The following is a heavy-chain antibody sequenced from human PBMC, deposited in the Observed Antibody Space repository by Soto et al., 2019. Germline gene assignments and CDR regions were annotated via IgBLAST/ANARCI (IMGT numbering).Heavy chain of an antibody. CDR1: GGSISSYR. V-gene: IGHV4-4*07. Sequence: AECLSLTCTASGGSISSYRRSWVRQTAGKGMELIGRVYSSGTTDYNPSLNSRATMSVETSKNQFSLKLSSVTAADTAGYSCSRDRVGISYGPQRHYYYVMDVWGRGTPVTVS. CDR3: SRDRVGISYGPQRHYYYVMDV. CDR2: VYSSGTT. D-gene: IGHD5-18*01. J-gene: IGHJ6*02.